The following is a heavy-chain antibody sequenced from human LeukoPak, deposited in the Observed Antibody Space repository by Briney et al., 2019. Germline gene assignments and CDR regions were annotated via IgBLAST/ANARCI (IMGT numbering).Heavy chain of an antibody. D-gene: IGHD1-7*01. Sequence: ESLQISGKGSGYSFTSYRIGWVRQMPGKGLEWMRIIYAADSDTRSSPSSQGQVTISVDKSISTAYLQWSSLKASDNAIYYCARHSVTGTASFYAFNIWGQGTMVTVSS. CDR2: IYAADSDT. CDR1: GYSFTSYR. J-gene: IGHJ3*02. V-gene: IGHV5-51*01. CDR3: ARHSVTGTASFYAFNI.